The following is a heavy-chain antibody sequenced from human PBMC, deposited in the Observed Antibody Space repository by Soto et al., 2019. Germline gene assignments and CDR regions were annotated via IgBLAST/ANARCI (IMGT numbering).Heavy chain of an antibody. J-gene: IGHJ4*02. CDR1: GYTFSDYY. Sequence: QVRLVESGGDLVKRGGSLRLSCAASGYTFSDYYMSWIRQAPGKGLEWISYIDTSSTKIYYADSVKGRFTISRDNAKNSLCLEMNSLRDEDTAVYYCASHYDMWSGYLSPVDYWGQGTLVTVSS. V-gene: IGHV3-11*01. D-gene: IGHD3-3*01. CDR2: IDTSSTKI. CDR3: ASHYDMWSGYLSPVDY.